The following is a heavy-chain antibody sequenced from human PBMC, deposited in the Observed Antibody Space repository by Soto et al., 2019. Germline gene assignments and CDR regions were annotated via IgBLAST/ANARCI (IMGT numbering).Heavy chain of an antibody. V-gene: IGHV3-23*01. CDR1: GFTFSSYT. D-gene: IGHD3-22*01. CDR3: AKEVWYYYDSSGYYDY. CDR2: ISGRGGST. Sequence: EVQLLESGGGLVQPGGSLRLSCAASGFTFSSYTMSWFRQAPGKGLEWVSAISGRGGSTYYADSVKGRFTISRDSSKNTLYLQMNSLIGEDTAVYYCAKEVWYYYDSSGYYDYWGQGTLVTVSS. J-gene: IGHJ4*02.